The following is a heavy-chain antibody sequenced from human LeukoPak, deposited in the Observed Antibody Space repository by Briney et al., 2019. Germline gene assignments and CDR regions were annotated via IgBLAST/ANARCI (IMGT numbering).Heavy chain of an antibody. D-gene: IGHD2-15*01. J-gene: IGHJ3*02. CDR1: GFIFSSYA. CDR2: ISDSGSST. Sequence: GGSLRLSCAASGFIFSSYAMSWVRQAPGKGLEWVSTISDSGSSTYYADSVKGRFTISRDNSKNSLYLQMNSLRVEDTAVYYCARSSSGRSRDAFDIWGQGTMVTVSS. V-gene: IGHV3-23*01. CDR3: ARSSSGRSRDAFDI.